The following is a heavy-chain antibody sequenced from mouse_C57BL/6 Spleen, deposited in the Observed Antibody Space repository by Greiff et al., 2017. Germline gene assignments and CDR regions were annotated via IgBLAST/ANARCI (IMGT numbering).Heavy chain of an antibody. V-gene: IGHV1-81*01. D-gene: IGHD1-1*01. Sequence: QVQLKQSGAELARPGASVKLSCKASGYTFTSYGISWVKQRTGQGLEWIGEIYPRSGNTYYNEKFKGKATLTADKSSSTAYMELRSLTSEDSAVYFCARDTYYYGSRRGYFDYWGQGTTLTVSS. CDR3: ARDTYYYGSRRGYFDY. CDR2: IYPRSGNT. CDR1: GYTFTSYG. J-gene: IGHJ2*01.